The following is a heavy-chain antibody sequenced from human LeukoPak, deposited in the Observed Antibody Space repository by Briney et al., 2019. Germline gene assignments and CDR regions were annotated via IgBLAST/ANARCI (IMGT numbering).Heavy chain of an antibody. V-gene: IGHV1-69*04. CDR3: ARELKRYYYDSSGSSDAFDI. Sequence: GSSVEVSCKASGGTFSSYAISWVRQAPGQGLEWMGRIIPILGIANYAQKFQGSVTITADKSTSTAYMELSSLRSEDTAVYYCARELKRYYYDSSGSSDAFDIWGQGTMVTVSS. D-gene: IGHD3-22*01. J-gene: IGHJ3*02. CDR1: GGTFSSYA. CDR2: IIPILGIA.